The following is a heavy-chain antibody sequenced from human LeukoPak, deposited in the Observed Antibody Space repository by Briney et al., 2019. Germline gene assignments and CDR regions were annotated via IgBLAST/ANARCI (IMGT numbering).Heavy chain of an antibody. CDR2: MRTTAYGGTK. J-gene: IGHJ2*01. CDR3: SRDRLFSGNWYFDL. CDR1: GFTFGDYS. D-gene: IGHD1-26*01. V-gene: IGHV3-49*04. Sequence: GGSLRLSCTASGFTFGDYSVTWVRQAPGRGLEWVGFMRTTAYGGTKEHAASVKGRFTISRDDSRGIAYLQMDSLKIADTGVYYCSRDRLFSGNWYFDLWGRGTLVTVSS.